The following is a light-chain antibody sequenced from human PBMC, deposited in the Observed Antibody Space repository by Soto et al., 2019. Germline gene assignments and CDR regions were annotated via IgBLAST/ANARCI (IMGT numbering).Light chain of an antibody. V-gene: IGKV4-1*01. Sequence: DIVMTQSPDSLAVSLGERATINCKSSQSVLYSSNNKNYLAWYQQKPGQPPKLLIYWASTRESGVPDRFSGSGSGTDFTLTISSLQAEDFAVYYCQQFSSYPLTFGGGTKVDI. CDR1: QSVLYSSNNKNY. CDR3: QQFSSYPLT. J-gene: IGKJ4*01. CDR2: WAS.